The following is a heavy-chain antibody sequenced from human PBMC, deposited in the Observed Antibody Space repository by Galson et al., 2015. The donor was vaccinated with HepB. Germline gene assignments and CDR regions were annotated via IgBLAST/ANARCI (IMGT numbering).Heavy chain of an antibody. V-gene: IGHV3-30*18. CDR3: AKDFDRTFSMTMSGLLFDS. CDR2: VSSDGSKR. CDR1: GFSFSNYG. J-gene: IGHJ4*01. Sequence: SLRLSCAASGFSFSNYGMHWVRQAPDKGLEWVALVSSDGSKRYYADSVKGRFTISRDNSNNTLSLQMNSLRAEDTAVYYCAKDFDRTFSMTMSGLLFDSWGQGTLVTVSS. D-gene: IGHD2/OR15-2a*01.